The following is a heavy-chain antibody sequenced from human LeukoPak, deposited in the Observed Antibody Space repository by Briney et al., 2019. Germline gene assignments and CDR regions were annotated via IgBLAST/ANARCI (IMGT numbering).Heavy chain of an antibody. V-gene: IGHV1-2*06. Sequence: ASVKVSCKASGYTFTGYYMHWVRQAPGQGLEWMGRINPNSGSTNYAQKFQGRVTMTRDTSISTAYMELSRLRSDDTAVYYCARVGMYYYDSSGYLTFDYWGQGTLVTVSS. CDR3: ARVGMYYYDSSGYLTFDY. D-gene: IGHD3-22*01. CDR2: INPNSGST. J-gene: IGHJ4*02. CDR1: GYTFTGYY.